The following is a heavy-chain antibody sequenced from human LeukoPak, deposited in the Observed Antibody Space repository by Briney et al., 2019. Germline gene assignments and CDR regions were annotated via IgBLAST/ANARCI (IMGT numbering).Heavy chain of an antibody. CDR2: IKQDGSEK. J-gene: IGHJ6*03. D-gene: IGHD4-17*01. CDR1: GFTFSSYW. V-gene: IGHV3-7*01. Sequence: GGSLRLSCAASGFTFSSYWMSWVRQAPGKGLEWVANIKQDGSEKYYVDSVKGRFTISRDNAKNSLYPQMNSLRAEDTAVYYCTRERKDYGDYFDYYYYYMDVWGKGTTVTVSS. CDR3: TRERKDYGDYFDYYYYYMDV.